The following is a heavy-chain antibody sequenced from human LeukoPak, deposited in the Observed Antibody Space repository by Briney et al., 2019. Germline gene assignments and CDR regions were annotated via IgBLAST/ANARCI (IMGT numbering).Heavy chain of an antibody. J-gene: IGHJ1*01. D-gene: IGHD6-19*01. V-gene: IGHV4-4*07. CDR3: ATDDSSGWYVYFQH. CDR1: GGSVTTSY. Sequence: SETLSLTCTVSGGSVTTSYWSWIRQSAGEGLEWIGRVYISGDTKYNLSLKSRVIMSLDASKNQFSLSLRSVTAEDTAVYYCATDDSSGWYVYFQHWGQSTLVTVSS. CDR2: VYISGDT.